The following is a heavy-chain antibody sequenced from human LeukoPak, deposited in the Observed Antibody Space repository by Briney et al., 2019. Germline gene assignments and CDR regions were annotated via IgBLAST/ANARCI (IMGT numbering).Heavy chain of an antibody. CDR1: GYTFTSYA. J-gene: IGHJ6*02. V-gene: IGHV1-3*01. D-gene: IGHD5-18*01. CDR2: INAGNGNT. CDR3: ARTPRGYSYGYDYYGMDV. Sequence: ASVKVSCKASGYTFTSYAMHWVRQAPGQRLEWMGWINAGNGNTKYSQKFQGRVTITRDTSASTAYMELSSLRSEDTAVYYCARTPRGYSYGYDYYGMDVWGQGTTVTVSS.